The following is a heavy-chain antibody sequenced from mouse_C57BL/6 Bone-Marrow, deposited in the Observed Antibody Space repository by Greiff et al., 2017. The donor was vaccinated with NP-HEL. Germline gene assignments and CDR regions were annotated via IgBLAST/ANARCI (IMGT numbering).Heavy chain of an antibody. CDR1: GYTFTDYY. J-gene: IGHJ2*01. V-gene: IGHV1-76*01. D-gene: IGHD3-2*02. CDR2: IYPGSGNT. Sequence: QVQLKQSGAELVRPGASVKLSCKASGYTFTDYYINWVKQRPGQGLEWIARIYPGSGNTYYNEKFKGKATLTAEKSSSTAYMQLSSLTSEDSAVYFCATDSSGWDYWGQGTTLTVSS. CDR3: ATDSSGWDY.